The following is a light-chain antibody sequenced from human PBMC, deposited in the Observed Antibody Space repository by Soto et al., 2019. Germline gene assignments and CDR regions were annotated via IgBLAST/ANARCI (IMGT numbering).Light chain of an antibody. V-gene: IGKV3-20*01. CDR2: GAS. Sequence: EIVLTQSPGTLSLSPGERATLSCRASQSVSSSYLAWYQQKPGQAPRLLIYGASGRATGIPDRFSGSGSGTDFTLTISRLEPEDFAVYYFQQYGSSSYTFGQGTKLEIK. CDR1: QSVSSSY. CDR3: QQYGSSSYT. J-gene: IGKJ2*01.